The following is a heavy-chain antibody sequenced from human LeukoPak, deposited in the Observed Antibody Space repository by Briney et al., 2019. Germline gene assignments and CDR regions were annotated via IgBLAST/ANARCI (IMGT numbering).Heavy chain of an antibody. D-gene: IGHD3-22*01. CDR3: AKDGGYDSSGYFWLRGYPHEAFDI. Sequence: GGSLRLSCAASGFTFSSYGMHWVRQAPGKGLEWVAFIRYDGSNKYYADSVKGRFTISRDNSKNTLYLQMNSLRAEDTAVYYCAKDGGYDSSGYFWLRGYPHEAFDIWGQGTMVTVSS. CDR1: GFTFSSYG. V-gene: IGHV3-30*02. CDR2: IRYDGSNK. J-gene: IGHJ3*02.